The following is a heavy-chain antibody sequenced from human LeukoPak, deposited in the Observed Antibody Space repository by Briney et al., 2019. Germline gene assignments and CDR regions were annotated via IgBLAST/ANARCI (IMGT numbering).Heavy chain of an antibody. J-gene: IGHJ5*02. CDR3: ARRRPYSSSWYSIRQPLLSWFDP. V-gene: IGHV1-69*13. CDR2: IIPIFGTA. Sequence: ASVKVPCKASGGTFSSYAISWVRQAPGQGLEWMGGIIPIFGTANYAQKFQGRVTITADESTSTAYMELSSLRSEDTAVYYCARRRPYSSSWYSIRQPLLSWFDPWGQGTLVTVSS. D-gene: IGHD6-13*01. CDR1: GGTFSSYA.